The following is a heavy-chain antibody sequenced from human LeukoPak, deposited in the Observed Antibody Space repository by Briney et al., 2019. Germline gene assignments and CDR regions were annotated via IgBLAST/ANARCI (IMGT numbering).Heavy chain of an antibody. CDR2: ISSNGRST. V-gene: IGHV3-64D*06. Sequence: PGGSLRLSCSASGFTFSSFVMHWVRQAPGKGLGYVSAISSNGRSTSYADSVKGRFTISRDNSKNTLYLQMSSLRPEDTAVYYCVKDTVYDILTGYFNFEYWGQGTLVTVSS. D-gene: IGHD3-9*01. CDR3: VKDTVYDILTGYFNFEY. J-gene: IGHJ4*02. CDR1: GFTFSSFV.